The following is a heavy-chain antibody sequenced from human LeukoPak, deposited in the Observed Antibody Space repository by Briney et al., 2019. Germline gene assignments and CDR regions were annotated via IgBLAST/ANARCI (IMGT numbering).Heavy chain of an antibody. CDR2: SSGSGGST. CDR3: ARVSWFHVSSGSDY. J-gene: IGHJ4*02. D-gene: IGHD6-19*01. V-gene: IGHV3-23*01. CDR1: GFTFSTYD. Sequence: RGSLRLSCAASGFTFSTYDMSWVRQAPGKGLEWVSASSGSGGSTYYADSVKGRFTISRDNSKNTLYLQMNSLRAEDTAVYYCARVSWFHVSSGSDYWGQGTLVTVSS.